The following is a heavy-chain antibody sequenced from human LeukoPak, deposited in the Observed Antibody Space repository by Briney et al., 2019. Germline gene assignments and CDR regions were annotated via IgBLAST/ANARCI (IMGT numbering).Heavy chain of an antibody. D-gene: IGHD6-13*01. CDR2: IRYDGTSQ. CDR3: ARDGTAAGLYFDL. J-gene: IGHJ4*01. Sequence: GGSLRLSCATSGFTLSIYGMHWVRQAPGKGLEWVAFIRYDGTSQYYADSVKGRFTISRDNSKNMLYLQMNSLRAEDTAVYYCARDGTAAGLYFDLWGQGTLVTVSS. CDR1: GFTLSIYG. V-gene: IGHV3-30*02.